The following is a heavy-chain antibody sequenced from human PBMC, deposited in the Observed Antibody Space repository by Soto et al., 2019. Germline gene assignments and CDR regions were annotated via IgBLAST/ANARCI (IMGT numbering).Heavy chain of an antibody. V-gene: IGHV2-5*02. CDR3: AGPYCSGWYGSFDI. CDR1: GFSLSTSGVG. D-gene: IGHD6-19*01. CDR2: IYWDDDK. Sequence: QITLKESGPTLVKPTQTLTLTCTFSGFSLSTSGVGVGWIRQPPGKALEWLALIYWDDDKRYSPSLKSSLTITKATSKSQVVLTTTNMDPVDTATYYCAGPYCSGWYGSFDIWGQGTMVTVSS. J-gene: IGHJ3*02.